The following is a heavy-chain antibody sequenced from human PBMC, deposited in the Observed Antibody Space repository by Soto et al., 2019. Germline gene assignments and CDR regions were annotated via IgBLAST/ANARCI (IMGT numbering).Heavy chain of an antibody. CDR2: ISYDGSNK. V-gene: IGHV3-30-3*01. J-gene: IGHJ6*02. CDR1: GFTFSSYA. Sequence: QVQLVESGGGVVQPGRSLRLSCAASGFTFSSYAMHWFRQAPGKGLEWVAVISYDGSNKYYADSVKGRFTISRDNSKNTLYLQMNIMRAEDTAVYYCARRNAMVYYYCMDVWGQGTTVTVSS. D-gene: IGHD5-18*01. CDR3: ARRNAMVYYYCMDV.